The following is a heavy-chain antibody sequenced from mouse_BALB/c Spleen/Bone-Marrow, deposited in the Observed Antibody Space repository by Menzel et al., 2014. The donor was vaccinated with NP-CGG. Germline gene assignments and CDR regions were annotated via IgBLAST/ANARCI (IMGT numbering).Heavy chain of an antibody. CDR2: IDPANGNT. D-gene: IGHD2-14*01. J-gene: IGHJ1*01. CDR3: ANYRYGWYFDV. V-gene: IGHV14-3*02. CDR1: GYTFTNSW. Sequence: EVQLQQSGSVLVGPGASVKLSCKASGYTFTNSWMHWAKQRPGQGLEWIGRIDPANGNTKYDPKFQGKATITADTSSNTAYLQLGSLTSEDTAVYYCANYRYGWYFDVWGAGTTVTVSS.